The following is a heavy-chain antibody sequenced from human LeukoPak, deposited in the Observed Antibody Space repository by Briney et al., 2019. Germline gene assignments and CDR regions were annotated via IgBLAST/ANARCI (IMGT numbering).Heavy chain of an antibody. V-gene: IGHV3-23*01. CDR2: ISSSGGST. Sequence: GAPRLPCAASGFTFSSYAMSWVRQAPGEGLEWVSAISSSGGSTYYADSVKGRFTISRDNSKNTPYLQMNSLRAEDTAVYYCGKPLFGLKEDCNGYWGQGTLVTVSS. J-gene: IGHJ4*02. D-gene: IGHD2/OR15-2a*01. CDR1: GFTFSSYA. CDR3: GKPLFGLKEDCNGY.